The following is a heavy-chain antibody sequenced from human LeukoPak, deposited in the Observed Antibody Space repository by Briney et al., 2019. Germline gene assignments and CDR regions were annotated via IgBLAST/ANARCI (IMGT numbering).Heavy chain of an antibody. J-gene: IGHJ4*02. V-gene: IGHV3-53*01. Sequence: GGSLRLSCSASGFSFSGYWMTWVRQAPGKGLEWVSVIYSGGSTYYADSVKGRFTISRDNSKNTLYLQMNSLRAEDTAVYYCARANVYYYDSSGYYFDYWGQGTLVTVSS. CDR3: ARANVYYYDSSGYYFDY. CDR2: IYSGGST. D-gene: IGHD3-22*01. CDR1: GFSFSGYW.